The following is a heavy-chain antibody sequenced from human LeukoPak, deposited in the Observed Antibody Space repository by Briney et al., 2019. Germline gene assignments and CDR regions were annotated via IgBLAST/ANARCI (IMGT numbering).Heavy chain of an antibody. D-gene: IGHD5-24*01. CDR3: ARSSIEMATINAY. CDR1: GGTFSSYA. CDR2: IIPIFGTA. J-gene: IGHJ4*02. Sequence: SVKVSCKPSGGTFSSYAISWVRQAPGQGLEWMGGIIPIFGTANYAQKFQGRVTITTDESTSTAYMELSSLRSEDTAVYYCARSSIEMATINAYWGQGTLVTVSS. V-gene: IGHV1-69*05.